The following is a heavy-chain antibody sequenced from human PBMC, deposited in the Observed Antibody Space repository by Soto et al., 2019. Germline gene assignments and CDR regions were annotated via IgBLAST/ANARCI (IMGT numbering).Heavy chain of an antibody. Sequence: QVQLVQSGAEVKKPGASVKVSCKASGYTFTGYDINWVRQAPGQGLEWMGWMNPHSGNTNYAQKFQGRVSMTRNTSISTDYMALSSLRSEDTAMYYGARVRVITGVDIWGQGTMVTGSS. CDR3: ARVRVITGVDI. CDR1: GYTFTGYD. D-gene: IGHD2-21*01. V-gene: IGHV1-8*01. J-gene: IGHJ3*02. CDR2: MNPHSGNT.